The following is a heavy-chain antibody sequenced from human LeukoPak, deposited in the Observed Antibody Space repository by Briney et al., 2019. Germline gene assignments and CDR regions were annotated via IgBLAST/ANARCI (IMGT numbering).Heavy chain of an antibody. CDR2: IDNAGSIT. V-gene: IGHV3-74*03. J-gene: IGHJ4*02. Sequence: GGSLRLSCAASGFTFSNYWIHWVRQAPGKGLVWVSRIDNAGSITTYADSVKGRFTISRDNAENTLYLQMNSLRAEDTAVYYCARDYYGLDYWGQGTLVTVSS. CDR1: GFTFSNYW. D-gene: IGHD4-17*01. CDR3: ARDYYGLDY.